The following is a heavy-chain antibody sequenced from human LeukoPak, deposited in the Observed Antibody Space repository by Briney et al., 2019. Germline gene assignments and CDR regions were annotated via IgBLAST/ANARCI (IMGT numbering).Heavy chain of an antibody. CDR3: ARDRSYHSGSYYCY. J-gene: IGHJ4*02. V-gene: IGHV1-2*02. Sequence: GASVNVSCKASGYIFTGYYMHWVRQAPGQGVAWMGWINPNSGGTNYAQKFQGRVTMCRDTSISTAYMELSRLRADDTAVYYCARDRSYHSGSYYCYWGQGTLVTVSS. CDR1: GYIFTGYY. CDR2: INPNSGGT. D-gene: IGHD1-26*01.